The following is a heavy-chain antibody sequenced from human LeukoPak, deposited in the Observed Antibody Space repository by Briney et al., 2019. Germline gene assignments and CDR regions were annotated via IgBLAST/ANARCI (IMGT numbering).Heavy chain of an antibody. J-gene: IGHJ3*02. V-gene: IGHV4-4*07. D-gene: IGHD2-8*02. CDR2: IYSSATT. CDR3: ARGRYCTATICGGGDAFDI. Sequence: SETLSLTCTVSGGSISTYYWSWLRQPAGKGLEWIGRIYSSATTNLNPSLNSRVTLSIDASKNPVPLRLSSVTAADTAVYYCARGRYCTATICGGGDAFDIWGQGTVVTVSS. CDR1: GGSISTYY.